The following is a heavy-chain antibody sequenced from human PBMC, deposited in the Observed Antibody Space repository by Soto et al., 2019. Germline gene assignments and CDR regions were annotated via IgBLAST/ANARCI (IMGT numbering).Heavy chain of an antibody. CDR1: GYTFTSYD. Sequence: QVQLVQSGAEVKKPGASVKVSCKASGYTFTSYDINWVRQATGQGLEWMGWMNPNSGNTGYAQKFQGRVNKARDHFISTAYMELSSLRSEDTAVYYCARGLARITMVRGVIRMGYWGQGTLVTVSS. J-gene: IGHJ4*02. V-gene: IGHV1-8*01. CDR3: ARGLARITMVRGVIRMGY. CDR2: MNPNSGNT. D-gene: IGHD3-10*01.